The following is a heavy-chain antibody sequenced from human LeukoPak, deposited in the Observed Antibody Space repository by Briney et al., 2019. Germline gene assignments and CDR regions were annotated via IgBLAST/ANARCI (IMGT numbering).Heavy chain of an antibody. CDR3: ARGDYVGGFDY. V-gene: IGHV1-18*01. Sequence: GASGKVSCKASGYTFTSYGITWVRQAPGQGLEWMGWISSYNGDTKYAKKVQGRVTVTTDTSTSTAYMELRSLSLDDTAVYYCARGDYVGGFDYWGQGTLVTVS. J-gene: IGHJ4*02. CDR1: GYTFTSYG. D-gene: IGHD4-23*01. CDR2: ISSYNGDT.